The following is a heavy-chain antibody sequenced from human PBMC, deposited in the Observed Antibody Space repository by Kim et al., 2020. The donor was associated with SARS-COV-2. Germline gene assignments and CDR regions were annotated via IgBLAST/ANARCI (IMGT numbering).Heavy chain of an antibody. J-gene: IGHJ4*02. D-gene: IGHD3-10*01. V-gene: IGHV3-33*01. CDR1: GFTFSSYG. CDR3: ARDTGFGEPLDY. Sequence: GGSLRLSCAASGFTFSSYGMHWVRQAPGKGLEWVAVIWYDGSNKYYADSVKGRFTISRDNSKNTLYLQMNSLRAEDTAVYYCARDTGFGEPLDYWGQGTLVTVSS. CDR2: IWYDGSNK.